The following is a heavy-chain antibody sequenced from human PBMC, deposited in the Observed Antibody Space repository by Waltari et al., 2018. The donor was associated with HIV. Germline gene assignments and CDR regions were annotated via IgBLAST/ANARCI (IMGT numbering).Heavy chain of an antibody. CDR2: FDPEDDET. CDR1: GYTLPELS. CDR3: ATGGGTTSIQLYDLDV. Sequence: QVQLIQSGAEVKKPGASVKVSYKVFGYTLPELSMHWVRQAPGKGLEWMGGFDPEDDETIYAQKFQGRVTMTEDTSTDSAYMELSSLTSEDTAVYYCATGGGTTSIQLYDLDVWGQGTTVTVSS. D-gene: IGHD1-26*01. V-gene: IGHV1-24*01. J-gene: IGHJ6*02.